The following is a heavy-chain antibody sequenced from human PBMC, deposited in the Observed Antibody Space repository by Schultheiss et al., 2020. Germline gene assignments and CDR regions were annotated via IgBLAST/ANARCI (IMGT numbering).Heavy chain of an antibody. Sequence: SVKVSCKASGGTFSSYAISWVRQAPGQGLEWMGGIIPIFGTANYAQKFQGRVTITADKSTSTAYMELSSLRSEDTAVYYCARDEVRADDYGDSDYYYYGMDVWGQGTTVNGSS. V-gene: IGHV1-69*06. CDR2: IIPIFGTA. CDR3: ARDEVRADDYGDSDYYYYGMDV. J-gene: IGHJ6*02. D-gene: IGHD4-17*01. CDR1: GGTFSSYA.